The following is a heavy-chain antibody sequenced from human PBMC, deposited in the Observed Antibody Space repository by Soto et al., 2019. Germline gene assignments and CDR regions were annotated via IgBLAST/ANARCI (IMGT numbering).Heavy chain of an antibody. V-gene: IGHV3-53*01. Sequence: GGSLRLSCAESGFGVTSNDMNWVSQAPGKGLEWVSVIHSGGTYYADSVKGRFTISRDNSQNTVYLQMNSLRGDDTAVYYCSRDPPGSPDFAFDIWGQGTKVTVSS. CDR3: SRDPPGSPDFAFDI. CDR2: IHSGGT. CDR1: GFGVTSND. J-gene: IGHJ3*02. D-gene: IGHD2-15*01.